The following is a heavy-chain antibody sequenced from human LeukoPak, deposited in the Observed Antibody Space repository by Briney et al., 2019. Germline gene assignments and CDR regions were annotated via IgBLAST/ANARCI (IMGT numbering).Heavy chain of an antibody. J-gene: IGHJ4*02. CDR1: GGSISSGGYY. Sequence: SETLSLTCTVSGGSISSGGYYWSWIRQHPGKGLEWIGYIYYSGSTYYNPSLKSRVTISVDTSKNQFSLKLSSVTAADTAVYYCASTLRPSPVPLDYWGQGTLVTVSS. V-gene: IGHV4-31*03. CDR3: ASTLRPSPVPLDY. CDR2: IYYSGST.